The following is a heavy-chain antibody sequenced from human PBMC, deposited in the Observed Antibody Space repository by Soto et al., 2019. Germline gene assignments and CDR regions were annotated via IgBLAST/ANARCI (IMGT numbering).Heavy chain of an antibody. CDR3: ARVRVYDSSGYYYLDY. CDR2: IYYSGTT. J-gene: IGHJ4*02. D-gene: IGHD3-22*01. CDR1: GGSISSGGYY. Sequence: LSLTCTVSGGSISSGGYYWSWIRQHPGKGLEWIGYIYYSGTTYYNPSLKSRVTISVDTSKNQFSLKLSSVTAADTAVYYCARVRVYDSSGYYYLDYWGQGTLVTVSS. V-gene: IGHV4-31*03.